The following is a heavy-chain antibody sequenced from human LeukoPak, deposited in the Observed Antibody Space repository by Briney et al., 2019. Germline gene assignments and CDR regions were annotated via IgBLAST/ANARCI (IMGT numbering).Heavy chain of an antibody. CDR3: ARLGYSYGYGLDYYYYMDV. D-gene: IGHD5-18*01. CDR1: GYSFTSYW. V-gene: IGHV5-51*01. J-gene: IGHJ6*03. Sequence: GESLKISCKGSGYSFTSYWIGWVREMPGKVLGWVGIIYPGDSDTRYSPSFQGQVTISADKSISTAYLQWSSLKASDTAMYYCARLGYSYGYGLDYYYYMDVWGKGTTVTVSS. CDR2: IYPGDSDT.